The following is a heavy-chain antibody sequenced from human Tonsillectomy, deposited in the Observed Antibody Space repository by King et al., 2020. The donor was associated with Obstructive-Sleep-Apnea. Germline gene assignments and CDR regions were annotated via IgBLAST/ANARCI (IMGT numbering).Heavy chain of an antibody. Sequence: VQLVGSGGGLVQPGGSLRLSCAASGFTFSSYWMSWVRQAPGKGLEGVANIKQDGSEKYYVDSVKGRFTISRDNAKNSLYLQMNSLRAEDTAVYYCARDGGVYATSEYFQHWGQGTLVTVSS. CDR1: GFTFSSYW. J-gene: IGHJ1*01. V-gene: IGHV3-7*03. CDR2: IKQDGSEK. D-gene: IGHD2-8*01. CDR3: ARDGGVYATSEYFQH.